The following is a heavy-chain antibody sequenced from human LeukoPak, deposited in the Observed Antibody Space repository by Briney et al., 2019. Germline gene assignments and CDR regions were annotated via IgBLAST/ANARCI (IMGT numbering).Heavy chain of an antibody. Sequence: GGSLRLSRAASGFTFSSYSMNWVRQAPGKGLEWVSYISSSSSTIYYADSVKGRFTISRDNAKNSLYLQMNSLRAEDTAVYYCARGVGYCSSTSCYPGYYGMDVWGQGTTVTVSS. CDR2: ISSSSSTI. CDR1: GFTFSSYS. CDR3: ARGVGYCSSTSCYPGYYGMDV. D-gene: IGHD2-2*01. V-gene: IGHV3-48*01. J-gene: IGHJ6*02.